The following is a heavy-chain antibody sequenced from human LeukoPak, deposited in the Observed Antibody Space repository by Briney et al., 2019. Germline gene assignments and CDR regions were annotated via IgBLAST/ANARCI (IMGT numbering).Heavy chain of an antibody. D-gene: IGHD2-2*01. CDR1: GFTFSSHS. CDR2: ISSGSGYM. V-gene: IGHV3-21*01. J-gene: IGHJ3*02. CDR3: ARPTSTTSSDGFDI. Sequence: GGSLRLSCAGSGFTFSSHSMNWVRQAPGQGLEWVSSISSGSGYMYYADSVKGRFTISRDNARNSLFLQMNSLRAEDTAIYYCARPTSTTSSDGFDIWGRGTMVTVSS.